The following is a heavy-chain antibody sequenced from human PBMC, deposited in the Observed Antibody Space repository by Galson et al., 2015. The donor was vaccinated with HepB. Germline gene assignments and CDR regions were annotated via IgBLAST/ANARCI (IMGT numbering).Heavy chain of an antibody. CDR3: TTDVYDSTYWFWLDP. CDR2: IKSKTDGETT. Sequence: LRLSCSASGFPFNNAWIICVRQAPGMGLEWVVRIKSKTDGETTDYAAPVKGRFTISRDDSKNRLYLQMNSLKPEDTAVYYCTTDVYDSTYWFWLDPCGQGTLVTVSS. CDR1: GFPFNNAW. J-gene: IGHJ5*02. D-gene: IGHD5/OR15-5a*01. V-gene: IGHV3-15*01.